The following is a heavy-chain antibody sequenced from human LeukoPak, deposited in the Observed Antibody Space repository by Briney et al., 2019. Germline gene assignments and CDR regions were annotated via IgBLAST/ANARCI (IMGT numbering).Heavy chain of an antibody. CDR2: ISTDGSST. D-gene: IGHD1-26*01. J-gene: IGHJ4*02. V-gene: IGHV3-74*01. CDR3: ATGRGTPLGF. Sequence: PGGSLRLSCAASGFTFSSYWMHWVRQAPGKGLEWVSSISTDGSSTFYADSVKGRFTVSRDNAKNTLYLQMDSLRAEDTAMYYCATGRGTPLGFWGQGVLVTVSS. CDR1: GFTFSSYW.